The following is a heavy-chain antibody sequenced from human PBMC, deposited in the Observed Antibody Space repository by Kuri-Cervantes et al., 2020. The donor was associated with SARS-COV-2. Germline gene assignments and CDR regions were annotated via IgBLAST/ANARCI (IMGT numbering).Heavy chain of an antibody. CDR3: AIGYYGSGSYYYYYYYMDV. J-gene: IGHJ6*03. CDR2: MNPNSGNT. V-gene: IGHV1-8*01. CDR1: GYTFTGYD. D-gene: IGHD3-10*01. Sequence: ASVKVSCKASGYTFTGYDINWVRQATGQGLEWMGWMNPNSGNTGYAQKFQGRVTMTRNTSISTAYMELSSLRSEDTALYYCAIGYYGSGSYYYYYYYMDVWGKGTTVTVSS.